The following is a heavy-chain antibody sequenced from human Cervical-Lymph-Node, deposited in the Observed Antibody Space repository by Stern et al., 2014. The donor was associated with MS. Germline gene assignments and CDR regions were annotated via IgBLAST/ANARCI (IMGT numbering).Heavy chain of an antibody. Sequence: MHLVGSGAEVKKPGASMKVSCKASGYTITTNAITWVRQAPGQGLEWMGWNNPYNGNRKYVQKFQGRVTMTPDTSTSTAHMELRSLRSDDTAVYYCARGRYAYFDYWGQGTLVTVSS. CDR1: GYTITTNA. V-gene: IGHV1-18*01. J-gene: IGHJ4*02. CDR3: ARGRYAYFDY. CDR2: NNPYNGNR. D-gene: IGHD3-16*01.